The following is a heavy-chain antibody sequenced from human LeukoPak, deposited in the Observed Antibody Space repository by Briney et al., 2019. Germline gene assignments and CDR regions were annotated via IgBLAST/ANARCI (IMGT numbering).Heavy chain of an antibody. D-gene: IGHD2-2*01. V-gene: IGHV3-21*01. CDR1: GFTFSSCS. J-gene: IGHJ3*02. CDR3: ASLGYCSSTSCQGVAFDI. CDR2: ISSSSSYI. Sequence: GGSLRLSCAASGFTFSSCSMNWVRQAPGKGLEWVSSISSSSSYIYYADSVKGRFTISRDNAKNSLYLQMNSLRAEDTAVYYCASLGYCSSTSCQGVAFDIWGQGTMVTVSS.